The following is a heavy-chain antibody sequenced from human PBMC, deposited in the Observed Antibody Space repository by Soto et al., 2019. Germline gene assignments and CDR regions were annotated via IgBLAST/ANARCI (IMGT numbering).Heavy chain of an antibody. CDR1: GYTFTSYD. CDR2: MNPNSGNT. J-gene: IGHJ6*03. Sequence: ASVKVSCKASGYTFTSYDINWVRQATGQGLEWMGWMNPNSGNTGYAQKFQGRVTMTRNTSISTAYMELSSLRSEDTAVYYCARGPRAAANKLFVYYYYMDVWGKGTTVTVSS. V-gene: IGHV1-8*01. D-gene: IGHD6-13*01. CDR3: ARGPRAAANKLFVYYYYMDV.